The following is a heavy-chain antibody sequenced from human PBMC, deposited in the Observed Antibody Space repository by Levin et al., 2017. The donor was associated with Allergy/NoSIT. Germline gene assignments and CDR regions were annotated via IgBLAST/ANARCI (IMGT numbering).Heavy chain of an antibody. CDR1: GFTFSSYG. CDR3: AKAGSGSYAFDI. V-gene: IGHV3-30*18. D-gene: IGHD3-10*01. Sequence: GGSLRLSCAASGFTFSSYGMHWVRQAPGKGLEWVAVISYDGSNKYYADSVKGRFTISRDNSKNTLYLQMNSLRAEDTAVYYCAKAGSGSYAFDIWGQGTMVTVSS. J-gene: IGHJ3*02. CDR2: ISYDGSNK.